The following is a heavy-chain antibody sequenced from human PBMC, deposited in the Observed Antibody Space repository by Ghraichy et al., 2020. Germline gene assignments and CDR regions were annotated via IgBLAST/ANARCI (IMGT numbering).Heavy chain of an antibody. Sequence: GGSLRLSCAASGFTFSSYAMSWVRQAPGKGLEWVSAISGSGGSTYYADSVKGRFTISRDNSKNTLYLQMNSLRAEDTAVYYCAKDQGGSHRAYDAFDIWGQGTMVTVSS. CDR3: AKDQGGSHRAYDAFDI. CDR1: GFTFSSYA. D-gene: IGHD1-26*01. CDR2: ISGSGGST. J-gene: IGHJ3*02. V-gene: IGHV3-23*01.